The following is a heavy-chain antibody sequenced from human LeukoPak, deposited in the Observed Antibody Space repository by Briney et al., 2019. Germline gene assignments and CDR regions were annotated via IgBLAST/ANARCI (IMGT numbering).Heavy chain of an antibody. D-gene: IGHD2-2*01. CDR1: GFTFSGYS. V-gene: IGHV3-48*04. CDR2: ISGSSSPI. CDR3: ARPRYCSSTSCPFDY. Sequence: GGSLRLSCAASGFTFSGYSMNWVRQAPGKGLEWVSYISGSSSPIFYADSVKGRFTISRDNAKNSLYLQMNSLRAEDTAVYYCARPRYCSSTSCPFDYWGQGTLVTVSS. J-gene: IGHJ4*02.